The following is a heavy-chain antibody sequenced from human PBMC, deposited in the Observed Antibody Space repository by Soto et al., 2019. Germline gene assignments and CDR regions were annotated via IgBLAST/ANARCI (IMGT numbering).Heavy chain of an antibody. V-gene: IGHV3-23*01. D-gene: IGHD1-1*01. CDR2: ISGSGGST. J-gene: IGHJ4*02. CDR1: GFTFSSYA. CDR3: ATEGAKTTWNFDY. Sequence: QPGGSLRLSCAASGFTFSSYAMSWVRQAPGEGLEWVSAISGSGGSTYYADSVKGRFTISRDNSKNTVSLDMNSLRGDDSAVYYCATEGAKTTWNFDYWGQGTVVTVSS.